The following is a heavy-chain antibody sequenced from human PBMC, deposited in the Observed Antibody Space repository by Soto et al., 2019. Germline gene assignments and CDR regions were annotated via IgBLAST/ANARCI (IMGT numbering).Heavy chain of an antibody. CDR3: AKLPPIVEVSAAIRSGDYYYYMDV. CDR1: GFTFSSYA. J-gene: IGHJ6*03. D-gene: IGHD2-2*02. CDR2: ISGSGGST. V-gene: IGHV3-23*01. Sequence: LSLTCADSGFTFSSYAMSWVRQAPGKGLEWVSAISGSGGSTYYADSVKGRVTISRDNSKNTLYLQMNSLRDEDTAVYYCAKLPPIVEVSAAIRSGDYYYYMDVWGQGTTVTVSS.